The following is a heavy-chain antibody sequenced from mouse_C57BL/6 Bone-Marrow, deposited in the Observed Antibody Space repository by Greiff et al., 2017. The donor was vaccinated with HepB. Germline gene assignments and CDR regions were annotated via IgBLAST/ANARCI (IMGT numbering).Heavy chain of an antibody. Sequence: QVQLQQPGAELVRPGSSVKLSCKASGYTFTSYWMDWVKQRPGQGLEWIGNIYPSDSETHYNQKFKDKATLTVDKSSSTAYMQLSSLTSEDSAVYYCAIPHDYYGSSYSVGYYFDYWGQGTTLTVSS. D-gene: IGHD1-1*01. V-gene: IGHV1-61*01. J-gene: IGHJ2*01. CDR2: IYPSDSET. CDR3: AIPHDYYGSSYSVGYYFDY. CDR1: GYTFTSYW.